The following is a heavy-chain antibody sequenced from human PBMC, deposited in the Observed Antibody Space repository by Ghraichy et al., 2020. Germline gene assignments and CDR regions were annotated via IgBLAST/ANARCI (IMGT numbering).Heavy chain of an antibody. J-gene: IGHJ4*02. CDR3: KWDYYGAGGPDY. CDR2: LKSKTAGGTT. CDR1: GFTFSNAW. Sequence: GGSLRLSCAASGFTFSNAWMSWVRQAPGEGLEWVGRLKSKTAGGTTEYAAPGKGRFTISSDDSKNTLYLQMNSLKDEDTAVYYCKWDYYGAGGPDYWGQGTLVTVSS. D-gene: IGHD3-10*01. V-gene: IGHV3-15*01.